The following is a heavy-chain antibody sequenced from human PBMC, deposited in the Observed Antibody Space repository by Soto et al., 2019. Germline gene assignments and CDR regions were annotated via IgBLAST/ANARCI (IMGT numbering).Heavy chain of an antibody. CDR3: ARISGNWSKDCYAY. J-gene: IGHJ4*01. V-gene: IGHV1-69*12. Sequence: QVQLVQSGAEVKKPGSSVKVSCKASGGTFSSYAISWVRQAPGQGLEWMGGIIPIFGTANYAQKFQGRVTXTANESTSTAYMELSRRRSADTAVYYCARISGNWSKDCYAYWGHGTLVTVSS. CDR2: IIPIFGTA. D-gene: IGHD6-13*01. CDR1: GGTFSSYA.